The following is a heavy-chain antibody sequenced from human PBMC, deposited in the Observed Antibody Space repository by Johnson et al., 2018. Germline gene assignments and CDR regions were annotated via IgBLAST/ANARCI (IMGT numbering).Heavy chain of an antibody. J-gene: IGHJ3*02. V-gene: IGHV3-43D*03. CDR1: GFTFDDYA. CDR2: ISWHGGST. CDR3: AKDYDSSGYYGVAFDI. Sequence: EVQLVESGGVVVQXGGSXRLXCAASGFTFDDYAMHWVRQAPRKGLEWVSLISWHGGSTYYADSVKGRFTISRANSKNSLYLQMNSLRAEDTALYYCAKDYDSSGYYGVAFDIWGQGTMVTVSS. D-gene: IGHD3-22*01.